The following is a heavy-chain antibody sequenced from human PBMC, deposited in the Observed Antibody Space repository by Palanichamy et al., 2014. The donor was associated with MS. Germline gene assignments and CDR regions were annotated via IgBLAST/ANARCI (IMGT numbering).Heavy chain of an antibody. V-gene: IGHV3-64D*06. Sequence: EVQLVESRGGLVQPGGSLRLSCSASGFTFSAYAMYWVRQAPEKEMEYVSAIGSNGGSTYYADSVKGRFTISRDNSRSTLYLQMSSLRVEDTAVYYCVKGVQQLEKGYFQDWGQGTLVTVSS. CDR3: VKGVQQLEKGYFQD. D-gene: IGHD6-13*01. CDR2: IGSNGGST. CDR1: GFTFSAYA. J-gene: IGHJ1*01.